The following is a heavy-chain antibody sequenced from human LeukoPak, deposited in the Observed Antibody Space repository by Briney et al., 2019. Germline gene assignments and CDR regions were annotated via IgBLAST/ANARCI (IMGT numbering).Heavy chain of an antibody. V-gene: IGHV3-30-3*01. CDR1: GFTFRNYV. J-gene: IGHJ4*02. CDR3: AREGYYGSGSPPSLYFDY. CDR2: TSSDLNVK. D-gene: IGHD3-10*01. Sequence: GGSLRLSCAASGFTFRNYVIHWVSQAPGKGLEWVAVTSSDLNVKLYADSVKGRFTISRDNSRSTLYLQMNSLRPEDTAIYYCAREGYYGSGSPPSLYFDYWGQGTLVTVSS.